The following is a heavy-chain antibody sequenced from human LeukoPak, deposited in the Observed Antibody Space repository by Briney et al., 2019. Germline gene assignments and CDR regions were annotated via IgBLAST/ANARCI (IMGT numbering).Heavy chain of an antibody. J-gene: IGHJ4*02. CDR2: IKSKTDGGTT. CDR1: GFTFSNAW. Sequence: GGSLRLSCAASGFTFSNAWMSWVRQAPGKGLEWVGRIKSKTDGGTTDYAAPVKGRFTISRDDSKNTLYLQMNSLKTEDTAVYYCTTGDDFWSGYHYWGQGTLVTVSS. D-gene: IGHD3-3*01. CDR3: TTGDDFWSGYHY. V-gene: IGHV3-15*01.